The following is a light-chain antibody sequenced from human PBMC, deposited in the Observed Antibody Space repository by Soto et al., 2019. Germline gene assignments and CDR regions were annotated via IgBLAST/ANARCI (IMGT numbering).Light chain of an antibody. CDR2: MGS. CDR1: QSLLHSNGNNY. CDR3: LQALQTPFT. V-gene: IGKV2-28*01. Sequence: DIGVTQSPLSLPVTPGEPASISCRSSQSLLHSNGNNYVNWYVQKPGQSPQLLIYMGSKRAPGVPDRVSGSGSGTDLTLTISRVEAEDVGVYYCLQALQTPFTFGPGTKV. J-gene: IGKJ3*01.